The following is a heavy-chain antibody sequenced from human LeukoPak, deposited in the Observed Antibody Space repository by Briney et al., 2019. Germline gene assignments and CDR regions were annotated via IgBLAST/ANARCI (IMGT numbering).Heavy chain of an antibody. CDR1: GFTFSSYG. V-gene: IGHV3-30*18. D-gene: IGHD3-22*01. Sequence: GRSLRLSCAASGFTFSSYGMHWVRQAPGKGLEWVAVISYDGSNKYYADSVKGRFTISRANSNNTLYLQMNSLRSEDTAVYYCAKDLIPLNYYYDSSGYSEVGAFDIWGQGTMVTVSS. CDR2: ISYDGSNK. J-gene: IGHJ3*02. CDR3: AKDLIPLNYYYDSSGYSEVGAFDI.